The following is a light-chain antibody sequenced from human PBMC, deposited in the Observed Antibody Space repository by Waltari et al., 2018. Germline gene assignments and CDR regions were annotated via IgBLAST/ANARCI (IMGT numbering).Light chain of an antibody. Sequence: QSVLTQPPSVSGAPGQRVTISCTGSSSNIGAGFDVHWYQQLPGTAPKIPLFGNNKRPSGVPDRFSGSKSGTSASLAITGLQAEDEADYYCQSYDSSLFVVFGGGTKLTVL. J-gene: IGLJ2*01. CDR1: SSNIGAGFD. V-gene: IGLV1-40*01. CDR2: GNN. CDR3: QSYDSSLFVV.